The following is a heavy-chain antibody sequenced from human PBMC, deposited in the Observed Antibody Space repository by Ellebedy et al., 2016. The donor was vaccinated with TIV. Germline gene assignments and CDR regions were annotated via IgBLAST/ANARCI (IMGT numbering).Heavy chain of an antibody. CDR2: ISGGGGST. D-gene: IGHD4-17*01. J-gene: IGHJ4*02. CDR1: GFTFSSYA. Sequence: GGSLRLXXAASGFTFSSYAVSWVRQSPGKGLEWVSAISGGGGSTYYADSVKGRFTISRDNSKNTLYLQMNSLRAEDTAVYYCAKDRDDDGDYVFDSWGQGTLVTVSS. V-gene: IGHV3-23*01. CDR3: AKDRDDDGDYVFDS.